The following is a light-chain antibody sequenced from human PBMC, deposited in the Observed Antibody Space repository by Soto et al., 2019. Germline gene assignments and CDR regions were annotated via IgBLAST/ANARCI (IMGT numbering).Light chain of an antibody. V-gene: IGLV2-14*03. CDR1: SSDVGGYNY. Sequence: QSALTQPASVSGSPGQSITISCTGTSSDVGGYNYVSWYQHHPGKAPKLIIFDVSNRPSGVSNPFSGSKSGNTASLTISGLQPEDEADYYCSSYTTSNTRQTVFGTGTRSPS. J-gene: IGLJ1*01. CDR2: DVS. CDR3: SSYTTSNTRQTV.